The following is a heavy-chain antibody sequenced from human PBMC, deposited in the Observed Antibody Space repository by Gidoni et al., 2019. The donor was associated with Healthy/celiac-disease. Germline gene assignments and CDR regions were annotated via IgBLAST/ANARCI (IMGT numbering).Heavy chain of an antibody. J-gene: IGHJ4*02. Sequence: EVQLLESGGGLVQPGGSLRLSCAASGYTFSSYAMSWVRQAPGKGLEWFSAISGSGGSTYYADSVKGRFTISRDNSKNTLYLQMNSLRAEDTAVYYCAKEHDFWSGYYYVYWGQGTLVTVSS. CDR3: AKEHDFWSGYYYVY. D-gene: IGHD3-3*01. CDR2: ISGSGGST. V-gene: IGHV3-23*01. CDR1: GYTFSSYA.